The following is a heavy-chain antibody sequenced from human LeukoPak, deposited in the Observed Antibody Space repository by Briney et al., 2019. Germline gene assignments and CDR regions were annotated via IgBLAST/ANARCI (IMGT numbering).Heavy chain of an antibody. D-gene: IGHD4-11*01. CDR2: ISDTGGST. CDR1: GLTFSTQA. Sequence: GRSLRLFCAASGLTFSTQAMSWVRQPPGRGLEGVSAISDTGGSTYYADSVKGRFTIFRDNSKNTLYLQMNSLRAEDTAVYYCAKGLPYFDYWGQGTLVTVSS. J-gene: IGHJ4*02. CDR3: AKGLPYFDY. V-gene: IGHV3-23*01.